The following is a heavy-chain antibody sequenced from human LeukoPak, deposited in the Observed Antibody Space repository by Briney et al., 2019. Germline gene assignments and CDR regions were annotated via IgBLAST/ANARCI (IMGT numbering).Heavy chain of an antibody. J-gene: IGHJ6*03. V-gene: IGHV5-51*01. CDR1: GSLFTSYW. CDR3: ARRSGYSYGSHYYYYMDV. CDR2: IYPGDCDT. D-gene: IGHD5-18*01. Sequence: GASLQISCEGSGSLFTSYWIGWVRPLAGKGLEWMGIIYPGDCDTRYSSSLQGQVTISADKSISNAYMQWSSLKASDTAMYYYARRSGYSYGSHYYYYMDVWGKGTTVTVSS.